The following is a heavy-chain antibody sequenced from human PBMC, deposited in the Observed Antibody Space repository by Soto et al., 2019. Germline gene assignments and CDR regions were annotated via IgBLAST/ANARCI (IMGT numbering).Heavy chain of an antibody. Sequence: QLQLQESGSGLVKPSQTLSLTCAVSGGSISSGGYSWSWIRQPPGKGLEWIGYIYHSGSTYYNPSLKRRVTISVDRSQNQFSLKLSSVTAADTAVYYCARSSGWYLGNYFDYWGQGTLVTVSS. D-gene: IGHD6-19*01. J-gene: IGHJ4*02. CDR3: ARSSGWYLGNYFDY. CDR1: GGSISSGGYS. V-gene: IGHV4-30-2*01. CDR2: IYHSGST.